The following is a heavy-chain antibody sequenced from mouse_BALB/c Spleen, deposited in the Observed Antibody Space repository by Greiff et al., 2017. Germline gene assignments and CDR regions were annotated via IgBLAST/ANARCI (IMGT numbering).Heavy chain of an antibody. J-gene: IGHJ1*01. Sequence: EVQLQESGPSLVKPSQTLSLTCSVTGDSITSGYWNWIRKFPGNKLEYMGHIRYSGSTYYNPSLLSRISIPRDTSKNQYYLQLNSVTTEDTATYYCARYTVDYGSRYGDIDVWGAETTVTDSS. D-gene: IGHD1-1*01. CDR3: ARYTVDYGSRYGDIDV. CDR2: IRYSGST. CDR1: GDSITSGY. V-gene: IGHV3-8*02.